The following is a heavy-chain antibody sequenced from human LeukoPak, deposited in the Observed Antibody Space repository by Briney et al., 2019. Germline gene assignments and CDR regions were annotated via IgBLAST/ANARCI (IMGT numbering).Heavy chain of an antibody. CDR1: GGSISSYY. CDR3: ARHVRFGYCRSTSCYLGFDP. V-gene: IGHV4-59*08. Sequence: PSETLSLTCTVSGGSISSYYWSWIRQPPGKGLEWIGYIYYSGSTNYNPSLKSRVTISVDTSKNQFSLKLSSVTAADTAVYYCARHVRFGYCRSTSCYLGFDPWGQGTLVTVSS. CDR2: IYYSGST. D-gene: IGHD2-2*01. J-gene: IGHJ5*02.